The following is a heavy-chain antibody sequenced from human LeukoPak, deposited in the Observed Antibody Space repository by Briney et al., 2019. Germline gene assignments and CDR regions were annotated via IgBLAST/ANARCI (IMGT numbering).Heavy chain of an antibody. CDR2: ISGSGGST. J-gene: IGHJ4*02. CDR1: GFTFSSCA. Sequence: AGGSLRLSCAASGFTFSSCAMSWVRQAPGKGLEWVSAISGSGGSTYYADSVKGRFTISRDNSKNTLYLQMNSLRAEDTAVYYCAKTHNDYGDYYFDYWGQGTLVTVSS. D-gene: IGHD4-17*01. V-gene: IGHV3-23*01. CDR3: AKTHNDYGDYYFDY.